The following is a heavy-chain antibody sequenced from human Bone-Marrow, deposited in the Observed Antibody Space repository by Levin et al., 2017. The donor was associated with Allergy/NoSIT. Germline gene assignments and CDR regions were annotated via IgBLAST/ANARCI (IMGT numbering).Heavy chain of an antibody. CDR2: IWYDGSNK. V-gene: IGHV3-33*01. CDR1: GFTFSSYG. CDR3: ARWRGENIPHCSGGSCYPYDYYMDV. D-gene: IGHD2-15*01. Sequence: TGGSLRLSCAASGFTFSSYGMHWVRQAPGKGLEWVAVIWYDGSNKYYADSVKGRFTISRDNSKNTLYLQMNSLRAEDTAVYYCARWRGENIPHCSGGSCYPYDYYMDVWGKGTTVTVSS. J-gene: IGHJ6*03.